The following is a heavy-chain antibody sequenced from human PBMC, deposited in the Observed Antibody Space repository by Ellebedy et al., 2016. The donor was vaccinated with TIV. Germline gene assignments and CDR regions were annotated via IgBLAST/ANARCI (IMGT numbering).Heavy chain of an antibody. D-gene: IGHD2/OR15-2a*01. CDR2: ISRSGDST. Sequence: PGGSLRLSCAASGFTFSIYAMSWVRQAPGKGLEWVSLISRSGDSTYYADSVKGRFTISRDNSKNTVYLQMNSLRAEDTAVYYCARGVLSGYWGQGTLVTVSS. J-gene: IGHJ4*02. CDR3: ARGVLSGY. CDR1: GFTFSIYA. V-gene: IGHV3-23*01.